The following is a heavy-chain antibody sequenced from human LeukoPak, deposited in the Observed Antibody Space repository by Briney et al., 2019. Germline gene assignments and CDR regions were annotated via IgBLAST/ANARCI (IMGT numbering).Heavy chain of an antibody. J-gene: IGHJ4*02. D-gene: IGHD1-1*01. CDR1: GVTPFRHYW. V-gene: IGHV3-74*01. CDR2: VTGETNT. CDR3: ATTVQATGQSFY. Sequence: PGGSLRLSCAASGVTPFRHYWIHWVRQAPGKGLEWISHVTGETNTRYADSVKGRFTISRDNAKNTVYLQMNGLRVEDTAVYYCATTVQATGQSFYWGQGALVTVST.